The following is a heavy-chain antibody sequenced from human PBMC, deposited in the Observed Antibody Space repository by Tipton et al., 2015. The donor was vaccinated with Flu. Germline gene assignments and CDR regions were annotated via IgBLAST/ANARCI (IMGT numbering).Heavy chain of an antibody. D-gene: IGHD3-9*01. CDR2: INPNSGGT. J-gene: IGHJ4*02. CDR1: GYTFTGYY. Sequence: QLVQSGAEVKKPGASVKVSCKASGYTFTGYYMHWVRQAPGQRLEWMGWINPNSGGTNYAQKFQGRVTMTRDTSIRTAYMELSRLRSDDTAVYYCARSSQYDILTGYPPDYWRQGTLVTVSS. V-gene: IGHV1-2*02. CDR3: ARSSQYDILTGYPPDY.